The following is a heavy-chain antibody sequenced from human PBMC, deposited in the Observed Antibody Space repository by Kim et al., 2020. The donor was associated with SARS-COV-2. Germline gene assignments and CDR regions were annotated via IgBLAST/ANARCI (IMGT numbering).Heavy chain of an antibody. J-gene: IGHJ5*01. D-gene: IGHD2-15*01. CDR3: ARAVDGCSGGIWGHRDWF. Sequence: SETLSLTCTVSGGSISSYYWSWIRQPPGKGLEWIGYIYYSGSTNYNPSLKSRVTISVDTSKNQFSLKLSSVTAADTAVYYCARAVDGCSGGIWGHRDWF. CDR2: IYYSGST. V-gene: IGHV4-59*13. CDR1: GGSISSYY.